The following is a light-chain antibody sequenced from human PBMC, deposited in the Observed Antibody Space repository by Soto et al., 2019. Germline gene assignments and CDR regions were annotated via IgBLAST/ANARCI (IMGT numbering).Light chain of an antibody. CDR1: SGHSSYA. Sequence: QSVLTQSPSASASLGASVKLTCTLSSGHSSYAISWHQQQPEKGPRYLMNLNSDGSHTKGDGIPDRFSGSTSGAERYLTISSLQSDDEADYYCQTWGTGPYVFGTGTKLTVL. V-gene: IGLV4-69*01. CDR2: LNSDGSH. CDR3: QTWGTGPYV. J-gene: IGLJ1*01.